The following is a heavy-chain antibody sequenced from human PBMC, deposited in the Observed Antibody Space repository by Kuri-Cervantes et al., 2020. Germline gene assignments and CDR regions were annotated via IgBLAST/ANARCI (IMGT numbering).Heavy chain of an antibody. V-gene: IGHV3-7*01. CDR2: IKEDGSER. CDR1: GFSFSSYW. Sequence: GESLKISCTASGFSFSSYWMSWVRQAPGKGLEWVANIKEDGSERYYMDSVRGRFTISKDNTKNSLYLQMNSLRAEDTAVYYCARDPSYYDSSGYFDYWGQGTLVTVSS. D-gene: IGHD3-22*01. CDR3: ARDPSYYDSSGYFDY. J-gene: IGHJ4*02.